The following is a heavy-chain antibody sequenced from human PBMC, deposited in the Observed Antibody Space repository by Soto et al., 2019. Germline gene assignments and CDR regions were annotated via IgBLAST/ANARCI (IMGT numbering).Heavy chain of an antibody. CDR1: GFTVSSNY. V-gene: IGHV3-53*01. Sequence: GGSLRLSCAASGFTVSSNYMSWVRQAPGKGLEWVSVIYSGGSTYYADSVKGRFTISRDNSKNTLYLQMNSLRAEDTAVYYCARDEVAAAGRGAFDIWGQGTMVTVSS. D-gene: IGHD6-13*01. CDR3: ARDEVAAAGRGAFDI. J-gene: IGHJ3*02. CDR2: IYSGGST.